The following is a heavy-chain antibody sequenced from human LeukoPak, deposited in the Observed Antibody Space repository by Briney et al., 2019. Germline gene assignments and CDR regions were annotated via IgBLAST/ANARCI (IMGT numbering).Heavy chain of an antibody. Sequence: GGSLRLSCAASGFTFSRYAMNWVRQAPGKGLEWVSSINGSGGGTFYADSVKGRFTISRDNSKNTLYLQMNSLRAEDTAVYYCAKDETTVTTPFDYWGQGTLVTVSS. CDR2: INGSGGGT. CDR3: AKDETTVTTPFDY. D-gene: IGHD4-17*01. J-gene: IGHJ4*02. CDR1: GFTFSRYA. V-gene: IGHV3-23*01.